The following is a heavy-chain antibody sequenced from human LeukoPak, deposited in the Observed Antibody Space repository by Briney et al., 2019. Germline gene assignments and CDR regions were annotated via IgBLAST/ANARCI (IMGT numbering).Heavy chain of an antibody. CDR2: INRGGGST. Sequence: ASVKVSCKASGYTFTSYYMHWVRQAPGQGLEWMGIINRGGGSTSYAQKFQGRVTMTRDTSTSTVYMELSSLRSEDTAVYYCARAYGDYNLFDPWGQGTMVTVSS. V-gene: IGHV1-46*01. J-gene: IGHJ5*02. D-gene: IGHD4-17*01. CDR1: GYTFTSYY. CDR3: ARAYGDYNLFDP.